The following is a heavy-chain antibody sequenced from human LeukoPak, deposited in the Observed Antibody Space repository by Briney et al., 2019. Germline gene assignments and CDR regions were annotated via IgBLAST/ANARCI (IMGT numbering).Heavy chain of an antibody. J-gene: IGHJ5*02. CDR1: GGSISSYY. CDR3: ARRRRITIFGVVPYNWFDP. Sequence: SETLSLTCTVSGGSISSYYWSWIRQPPGKGLEWIGEINHSGSTNYNPSLKSRVTISVDTSKNQFSLKLSSVTAADTAVYYCARRRRITIFGVVPYNWFDPWGQGTLVTVSS. D-gene: IGHD3-3*01. CDR2: INHSGST. V-gene: IGHV4-34*01.